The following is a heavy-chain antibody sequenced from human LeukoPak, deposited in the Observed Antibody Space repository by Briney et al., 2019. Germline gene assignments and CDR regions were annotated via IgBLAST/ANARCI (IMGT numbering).Heavy chain of an antibody. CDR3: ARGRGIYDSSAYYRFDY. Sequence: ASVKVSSKASGYTFTSYGISWVRQAPGQGLEWLGWISAHNGKTNYAQKFQDRVTMTTDTSKRTAYMELRSLRSDDTAVYYCARGRGIYDSSAYYRFDYWGQGTLFTVSS. CDR2: ISAHNGKT. CDR1: GYTFTSYG. V-gene: IGHV1-18*01. D-gene: IGHD3-22*01. J-gene: IGHJ4*02.